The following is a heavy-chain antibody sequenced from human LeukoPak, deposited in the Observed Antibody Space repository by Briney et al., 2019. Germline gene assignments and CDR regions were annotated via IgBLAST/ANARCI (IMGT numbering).Heavy chain of an antibody. CDR1: GGSISSGSYY. J-gene: IGHJ3*02. D-gene: IGHD2-15*01. CDR2: IHTSGST. Sequence: SETLSLTCTVSGGSISSGSYYWSWIRQPAGKGLEWIGRIHTSGSTNYSPSLKSRVTISVDTSKNQFSLKLSSVTAADTAVYYCARVWPRYCSGGSCYLFTNDAFDIWSQGTMVTVSS. CDR3: ARVWPRYCSGGSCYLFTNDAFDI. V-gene: IGHV4-61*02.